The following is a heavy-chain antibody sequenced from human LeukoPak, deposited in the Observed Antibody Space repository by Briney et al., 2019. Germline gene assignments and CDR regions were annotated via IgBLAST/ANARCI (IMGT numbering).Heavy chain of an antibody. CDR3: AGGRNRFFFPTTHSYYFDY. CDR2: IYYSGST. J-gene: IGHJ4*02. Sequence: PSETLSLTCTVSGGSISSSSYYWGWIRQPPGKGLEWIGSIYYSGSTYYNPSLKSRVTISVDTSKNQFSLKLSSVTAADTAVYYCAGGRNRFFFPTTHSYYFDYWGQGTLVTVSS. D-gene: IGHD3-3*01. V-gene: IGHV4-39*07. CDR1: GGSISSSSYY.